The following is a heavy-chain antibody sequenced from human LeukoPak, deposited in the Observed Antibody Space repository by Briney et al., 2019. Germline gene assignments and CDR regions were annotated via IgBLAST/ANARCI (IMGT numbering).Heavy chain of an antibody. D-gene: IGHD3-22*01. CDR3: ARDAKSNYDSSGYYYRGDWFDP. Sequence: PGGSLRLSCAASGFAFSSYAIHWVRQAPGKGLEWVAVISKDGSNKRYADSVKGRFTISRDNSKNTLYLQMDSLRGEDTAVYYCARDAKSNYDSSGYYYRGDWFDPWGQGTLVTVSS. V-gene: IGHV3-30-3*01. CDR1: GFAFSSYA. J-gene: IGHJ5*02. CDR2: ISKDGSNK.